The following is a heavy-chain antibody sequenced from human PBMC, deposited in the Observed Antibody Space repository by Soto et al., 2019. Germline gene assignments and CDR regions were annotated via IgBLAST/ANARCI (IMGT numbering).Heavy chain of an antibody. D-gene: IGHD3-10*01. CDR2: ISGSCGTT. CDR3: AKEGQRDYYGSGRPHYGLEV. Sequence: WWSXRLSCSASVFTWKNYALIWFRHAPGKGLEWVSAISGSCGTTYYADSVNGRFIISRDNSRNTLSLQMNGLRAEEKAMYYCAKEGQRDYYGSGRPHYGLEVWGQGPTVNVYS. J-gene: IGHJ6*01. V-gene: IGHV3-23*01. CDR1: VFTWKNYA.